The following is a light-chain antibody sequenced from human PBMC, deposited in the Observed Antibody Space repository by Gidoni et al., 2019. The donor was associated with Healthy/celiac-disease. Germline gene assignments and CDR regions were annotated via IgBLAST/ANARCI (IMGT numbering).Light chain of an antibody. Sequence: DIQMTQSPSSLSASVGDRVTITCLASQSISSYLNWYQQKPGKAPKLLIYAASSLQSGVPPRFSGSGSGTDFTLTISSLQPEDFATYYCQQSYSTPITFGQGTRLEIK. J-gene: IGKJ5*01. CDR1: QSISSY. CDR3: QQSYSTPIT. CDR2: AAS. V-gene: IGKV1-39*01.